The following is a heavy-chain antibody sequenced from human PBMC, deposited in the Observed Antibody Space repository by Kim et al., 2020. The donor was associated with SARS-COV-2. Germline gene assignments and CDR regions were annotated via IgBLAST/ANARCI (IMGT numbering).Heavy chain of an antibody. V-gene: IGHV3-30*01. CDR3: ARDGPGGHIVVVTAFDY. J-gene: IGHJ4*02. Sequence: VKGRFTISRDNSKNTLYLQMNSLRAEDTAVYYCARDGPGGHIVVVTAFDYWGQGTLVTVSS. D-gene: IGHD2-21*02.